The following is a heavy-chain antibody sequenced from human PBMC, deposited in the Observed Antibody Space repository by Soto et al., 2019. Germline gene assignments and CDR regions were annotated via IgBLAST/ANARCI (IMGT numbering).Heavy chain of an antibody. CDR2: IIPIFGTA. CDR1: GGTFSSYA. J-gene: IGHJ6*02. V-gene: IGHV1-69*06. D-gene: IGHD3-3*01. Sequence: QVQLVQSGAEVKKPGSSVKVSCKASGGTFSSYAISWVRQAPGQGLEWMGGIIPIFGTANYAQKFQGRVTITADKSTSTAYLELSSLRSEDTAVYYCAREVGLRFLEWLEYYYCMDVWGQGTTVTVSS. CDR3: AREVGLRFLEWLEYYYCMDV.